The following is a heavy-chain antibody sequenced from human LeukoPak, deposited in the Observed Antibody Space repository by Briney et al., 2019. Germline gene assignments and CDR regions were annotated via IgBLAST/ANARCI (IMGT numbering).Heavy chain of an antibody. V-gene: IGHV4-34*01. CDR3: ARGRRAVAGKPFDY. CDR2: INHSGST. D-gene: IGHD6-19*01. Sequence: SSETLSLTCAVYGGSFSGYYWSWIRQPPGKGLEWIGEINHSGSTNYNPSLKSRVTISVDTSKNQFSLKLSSVTAADTAVYYCARGRRAVAGKPFDYWGQGTLVTVSS. CDR1: GGSFSGYY. J-gene: IGHJ4*02.